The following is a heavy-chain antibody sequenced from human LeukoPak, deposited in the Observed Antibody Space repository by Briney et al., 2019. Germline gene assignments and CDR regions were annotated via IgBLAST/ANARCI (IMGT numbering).Heavy chain of an antibody. CDR3: ARHYPLVDWFDP. J-gene: IGHJ5*02. CDR2: IYYSGST. V-gene: IGHV4-39*01. Sequence: GSLRLSCAASGFTVSSNYMSWVRQPPGKGLEWIGSIYYSGSTYYNPSLKSRVTISVDTSKNQFSLKLSSVTAADTAVYYCARHYPLVDWFDPWGQGTLVTVSS. CDR1: GFTVSSNY. D-gene: IGHD2-21*01.